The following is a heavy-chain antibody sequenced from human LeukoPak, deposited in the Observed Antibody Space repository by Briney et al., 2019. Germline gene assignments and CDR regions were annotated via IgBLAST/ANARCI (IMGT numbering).Heavy chain of an antibody. CDR1: GFTFNSYG. D-gene: IGHD5-18*01. Sequence: PGGSLRLSCAASGFTFNSYGMHWVRQAPGKGLEWVAVIWYDGSNKYYADSVKGRFTISRDNSKNTLYLQMNSLRAEDTAVYYCARPRYSYGYYFDYWGQGTLVTVSS. CDR2: IWYDGSNK. J-gene: IGHJ4*02. CDR3: ARPRYSYGYYFDY. V-gene: IGHV3-33*01.